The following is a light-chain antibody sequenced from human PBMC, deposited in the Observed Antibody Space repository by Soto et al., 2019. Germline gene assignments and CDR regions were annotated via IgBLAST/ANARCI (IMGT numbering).Light chain of an antibody. CDR3: QQYNTWPPGIT. V-gene: IGKV3D-15*01. CDR2: GAS. J-gene: IGKJ4*01. Sequence: ETVMTQSPATLSVSPGERATISCRASQSVSSNLAWYQQKPGQPPRLLIYGASARATGIPARFSGGGSGTEFTLTISSPQSEDFAMYYCQQYNTWPPGITFGGGTKVQIK. CDR1: QSVSSN.